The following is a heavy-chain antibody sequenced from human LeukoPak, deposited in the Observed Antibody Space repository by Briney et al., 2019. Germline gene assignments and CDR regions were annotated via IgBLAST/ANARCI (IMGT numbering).Heavy chain of an antibody. J-gene: IGHJ4*02. CDR1: GFTFSTYW. D-gene: IGHD5-18*01. V-gene: IGHV3-7*01. Sequence: GGSLRLSCAASGFTFSTYWMTWVRQAPGKGLEWVANIKQDGSEKYYVDSVKGRFTISRDNAKKSLYLQMNSLRVEDTAVYYCARYSYGYVGSFDYWGQGTLVTVSS. CDR3: ARYSYGYVGSFDY. CDR2: IKQDGSEK.